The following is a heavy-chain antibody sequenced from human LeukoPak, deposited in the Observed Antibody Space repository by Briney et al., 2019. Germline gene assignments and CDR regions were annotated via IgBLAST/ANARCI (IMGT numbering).Heavy chain of an antibody. CDR2: LGGLSESV. CDR3: ARRWLGDPYGMDV. J-gene: IGHJ6*02. CDR1: GFSFDNYG. D-gene: IGHD3-10*01. Sequence: GGSLRLSCVTSGFSFDNYGMSWVRQAPGKGLEWVSILGGLSESVYYPDSVKGRFTVSRDNSKDTLYLEINSLRGEDTATYYCARRWLGDPYGMDVWGQGPRSPSP. V-gene: IGHV3-23*01.